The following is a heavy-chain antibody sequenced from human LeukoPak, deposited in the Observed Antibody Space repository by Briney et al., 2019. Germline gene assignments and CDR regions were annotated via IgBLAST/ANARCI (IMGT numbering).Heavy chain of an antibody. CDR1: GFTFSSYG. V-gene: IGHV3-30*02. J-gene: IGHJ5*02. CDR3: AKGQLGIQSSKWFDP. D-gene: IGHD7-27*01. CDR2: IRYDGSDK. Sequence: GGSLRLSCAASGFTFSSYGMHWVRQAPGKGLEWVAFIRYDGSDKYYADSVKGRFTMSRDNSKNTLYLQMDSLRPEDTAVYYCAKGQLGIQSSKWFDPWGQGTLVTVPS.